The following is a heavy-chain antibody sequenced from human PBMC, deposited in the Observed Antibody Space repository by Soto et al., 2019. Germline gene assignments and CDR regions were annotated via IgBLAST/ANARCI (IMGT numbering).Heavy chain of an antibody. CDR1: GGSTSSYY. J-gene: IGHJ6*02. D-gene: IGHD3-10*01. CDR3: ARDRYEYYGSGSYYHYYYGMDV. V-gene: IGHV4-59*01. Sequence: PSETLSLTCTVSGGSTSSYYWSWIRHPPWNGLECIGYIYYSGSTNYNPSLKSRVTISVDTSKNQFSLKLSSVTAADTAVYYCARDRYEYYGSGSYYHYYYGMDVWGQGTTVT. CDR2: IYYSGST.